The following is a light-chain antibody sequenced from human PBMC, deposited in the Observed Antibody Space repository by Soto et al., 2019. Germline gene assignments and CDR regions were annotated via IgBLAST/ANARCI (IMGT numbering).Light chain of an antibody. CDR3: QQYNNWPRT. CDR1: QSVSSN. Sequence: EIVLTQSQATLSVSPGERATLSCLASQSVSSNLAWYQQKPGQAPRLLVYGASTRPTGIPPRFSGGGSGTEFTLTISSLQSEDFAVYYCQQYNNWPRTFGQGTKVDIK. CDR2: GAS. V-gene: IGKV3-15*01. J-gene: IGKJ1*01.